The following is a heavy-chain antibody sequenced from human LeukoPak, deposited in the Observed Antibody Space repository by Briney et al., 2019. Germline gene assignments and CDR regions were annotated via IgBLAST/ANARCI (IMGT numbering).Heavy chain of an antibody. CDR3: ARHTLGYSWNYVPYDGMDV. Sequence: ASVKVSCKASGYTFTSYGISWVRQAPGQGLEWMGWISAYNGNTNYAQKLQGRVTMTTDTSTSTAYMELRSLRSDDTAVYYCARHTLGYSWNYVPYDGMDVWGQGTTVTVSS. V-gene: IGHV1-18*01. D-gene: IGHD1-7*01. J-gene: IGHJ6*02. CDR1: GYTFTSYG. CDR2: ISAYNGNT.